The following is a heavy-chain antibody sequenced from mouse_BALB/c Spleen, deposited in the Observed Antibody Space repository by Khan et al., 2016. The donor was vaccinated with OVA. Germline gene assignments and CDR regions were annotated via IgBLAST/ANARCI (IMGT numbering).Heavy chain of an antibody. V-gene: IGHV1S135*01. J-gene: IGHJ3*01. Sequence: EVQLQESGPELMKPGASVKISCKASGYSFTSYYIHWVKQSHGKSLEWIGYIDPFNGGTSYNPKFKGKATLTVDKSSSTAYMNLSSLTSDDAAFYYCARHGYVAWFAYWGQGTLVTVSA. D-gene: IGHD2-2*01. CDR2: IDPFNGGT. CDR3: ARHGYVAWFAY. CDR1: GYSFTSYY.